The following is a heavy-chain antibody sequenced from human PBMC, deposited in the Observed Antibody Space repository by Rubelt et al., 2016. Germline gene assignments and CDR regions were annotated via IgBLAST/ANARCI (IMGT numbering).Heavy chain of an antibody. J-gene: IGHJ6*02. CDR3: ARLWYSSSGTTHYYYGMDV. Sequence: YYADSVKGRFTISRDNAKNSLYLQMNSLRAEDTAVYYCARLWYSSSGTTHYYYGMDVWGQGTTVTVSS. V-gene: IGHV3-21*01. D-gene: IGHD6-13*01.